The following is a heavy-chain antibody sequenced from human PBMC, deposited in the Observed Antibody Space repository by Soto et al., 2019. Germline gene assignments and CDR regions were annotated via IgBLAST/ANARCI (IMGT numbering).Heavy chain of an antibody. V-gene: IGHV3-23*01. CDR3: AKGSVAPTYYYYMDV. CDR1: GFTFSSYA. D-gene: IGHD6-19*01. Sequence: GGSLRLSCAASGFTFSSYAMTWVRQAPGKGLEWVSGISGSGGSTYYADSVKGRLTISRDNSKNTLYLQMNSLRAEDTAVYYCAKGSVAPTYYYYMDVWGKGTTVTVSS. J-gene: IGHJ6*03. CDR2: ISGSGGST.